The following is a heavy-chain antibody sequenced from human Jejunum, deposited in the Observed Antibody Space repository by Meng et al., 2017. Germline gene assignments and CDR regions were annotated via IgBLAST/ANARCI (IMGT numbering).Heavy chain of an antibody. CDR3: LAYTSGWN. CDR2: IKSDGRTT. CDR1: GFTFSSYW. D-gene: IGHD6-19*01. J-gene: IGHJ4*02. V-gene: IGHV3-74*01. Sequence: VRLVAAGGGVGQPGGSLGLSCAASGFTFSSYWMHWVRQVPGKGLEWVSRIKSDGRTTSYAESVKGRFTISRDDAMNTLYLQMNDLRADDTALYYCLAYTSGWNWGQGTLVTVSS.